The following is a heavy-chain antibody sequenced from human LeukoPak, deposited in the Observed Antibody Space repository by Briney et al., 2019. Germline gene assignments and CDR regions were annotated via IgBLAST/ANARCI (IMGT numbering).Heavy chain of an antibody. D-gene: IGHD6-19*01. CDR3: ARDSSGWSGGGYFDY. CDR2: ISYDGSNK. Sequence: PGRSLRLSCAASGFSFSSFAMHCVRQAPGKGLEWVAVISYDGSNKYYADSVKGRFTISRDNSKNTLYLQMNSLRAEDTAVYYCARDSSGWSGGGYFDYWGQGTLVTVSS. V-gene: IGHV3-30-3*01. CDR1: GFSFSSFA. J-gene: IGHJ4*02.